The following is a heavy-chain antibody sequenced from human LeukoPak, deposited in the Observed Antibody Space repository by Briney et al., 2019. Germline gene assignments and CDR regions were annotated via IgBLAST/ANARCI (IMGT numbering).Heavy chain of an antibody. V-gene: IGHV1-3*01. Sequence: ASVKVSCKASGYTFTSYGISWVRQAPGQRLEWMGWINAGNGHTKYSQKLQDRITITRDTSASTVYMELSSLRSEDTAVHYCARGIWSGGHYYLDSRGQGTLVTVSS. CDR2: INAGNGHT. CDR1: GYTFTSYG. D-gene: IGHD3-3*01. CDR3: ARGIWSGGHYYLDS. J-gene: IGHJ4*02.